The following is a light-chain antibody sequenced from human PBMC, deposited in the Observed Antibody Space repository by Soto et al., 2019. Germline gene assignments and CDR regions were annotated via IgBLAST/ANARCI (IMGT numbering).Light chain of an antibody. Sequence: AIQMTQSPSSLSASVGDRVTITCRASQGIRNDLGWYQQKPGKAPKLLIFAASSLQSGVPPRFSGSGSGTDFTLTISNLQPEDFATYYCLQGYNYPWTFGQGTKVEIK. V-gene: IGKV1-6*01. J-gene: IGKJ1*01. CDR3: LQGYNYPWT. CDR1: QGIRND. CDR2: AAS.